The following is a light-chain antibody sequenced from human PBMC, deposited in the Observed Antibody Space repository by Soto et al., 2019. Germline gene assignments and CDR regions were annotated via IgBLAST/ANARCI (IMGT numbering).Light chain of an antibody. J-gene: IGLJ1*01. Sequence: QPALTQPASVSGSPGQSITSSCTGTSSDVGGYNYVSWYQQHPGKAPKLMIYEVSNRPSGVSNRFSGSKSGNTASLTISGLQAEDEADYYCSSYTSSSIYVFGTGTKVTVL. CDR1: SSDVGGYNY. V-gene: IGLV2-14*01. CDR3: SSYTSSSIYV. CDR2: EVS.